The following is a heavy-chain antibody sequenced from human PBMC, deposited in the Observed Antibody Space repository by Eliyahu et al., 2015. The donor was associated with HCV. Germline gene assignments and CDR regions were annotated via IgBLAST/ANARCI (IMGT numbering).Heavy chain of an antibody. CDR3: ARDGTRYSSSWYDGYFDY. Sequence: EVQLVESGGGLIQPGGSLRLSCAASGFTVSSNYMSWVRQAPGKGLEWVSVSYSGGSTYYADSVKGRFTISRDNSKNTLYLQMNSLRAEDTAVYYCARDGTRYSSSWYDGYFDYWGQGTLVTVSS. V-gene: IGHV3-53*01. CDR2: SYSGGST. D-gene: IGHD6-13*01. J-gene: IGHJ4*02. CDR1: GFTVSSNY.